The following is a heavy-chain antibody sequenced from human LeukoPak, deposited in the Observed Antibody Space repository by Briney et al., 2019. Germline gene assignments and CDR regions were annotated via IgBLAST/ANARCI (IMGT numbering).Heavy chain of an antibody. CDR1: GFTFSDYY. V-gene: IGHV3-11*01. J-gene: IGHJ6*02. CDR2: ISSSGSTI. Sequence: GGSLRLSCAASGFTFSDYYMSWIRQAPGKGLEWASYISSSGSTIYYADSVKGRFTISRDNAKNPLYLQMNSLRAEDTAVYYCARDSTGDPHYYYYGMDVWGQGTTVTVSS. D-gene: IGHD4-17*01. CDR3: ARDSTGDPHYYYYGMDV.